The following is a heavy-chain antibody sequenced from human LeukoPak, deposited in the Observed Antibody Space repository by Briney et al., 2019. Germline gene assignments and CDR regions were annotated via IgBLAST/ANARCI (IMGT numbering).Heavy chain of an antibody. J-gene: IGHJ5*02. CDR2: ISPDAAAI. V-gene: IGHV3-48*03. Sequence: GGSLRLSCAVSGLAIDTYEMSWVRQAAGKGLEWVAFISPDAAAIHHADSVKGRFTIARDRAKNSLYLQMTNLRAEDMAVYYCATSLSGWFGPSAYPWGQGTLVTVSS. D-gene: IGHD6-19*01. CDR3: ATSLSGWFGPSAYP. CDR1: GLAIDTYE.